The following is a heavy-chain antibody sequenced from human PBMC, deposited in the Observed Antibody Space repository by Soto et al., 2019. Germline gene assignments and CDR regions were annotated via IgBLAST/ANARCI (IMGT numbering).Heavy chain of an antibody. V-gene: IGHV3-15*07. J-gene: IGHJ4*02. Sequence: EVQLVECGGGLVKPGGSLRLSCAASGFTFSNVWLNWFRQAPGKGREWVGRIKSKTDGGTTDYAAPVKGRFTNSRDDSKNTLYLQMNSVKTEDTAVYYCTPRALKYSSGWYEFSDWGQGTLVTVSS. CDR1: GFTFSNVW. CDR2: IKSKTDGGTT. D-gene: IGHD6-19*01. CDR3: TPRALKYSSGWYEFSD.